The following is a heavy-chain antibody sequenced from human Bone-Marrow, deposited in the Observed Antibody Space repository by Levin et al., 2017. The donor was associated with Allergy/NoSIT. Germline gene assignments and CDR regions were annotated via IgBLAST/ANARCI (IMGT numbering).Heavy chain of an antibody. V-gene: IGHV3-30-3*01. J-gene: IGHJ4*02. CDR3: AREVDTAMTP. D-gene: IGHD5-18*01. Sequence: GESLKISCAASGFTFSSYAMHWVRQAPGKGLEWVAVISYDGSNKYYADSVKGRFTISRDNSKNTLYLQMNSLRAEDTAVYYCAREVDTAMTPWGQGTLVNVS. CDR2: ISYDGSNK. CDR1: GFTFSSYA.